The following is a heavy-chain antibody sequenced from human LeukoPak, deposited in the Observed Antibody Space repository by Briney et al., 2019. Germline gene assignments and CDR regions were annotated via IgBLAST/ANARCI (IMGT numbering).Heavy chain of an antibody. D-gene: IGHD6-19*01. V-gene: IGHV4-34*01. CDR1: GGSFSGYY. J-gene: IGHJ6*03. CDR2: INHSGST. Sequence: SETLSLTCAVCGGSFSGYYWSWIRQPPGKGLEWIGEINHSGSTNYNPSLKSRVTISVDTSKNQFSLKLSSVTAADTAVYYCARVGAVAGTPRGYYYYYMDVWGKGTTVTVSS. CDR3: ARVGAVAGTPRGYYYYYMDV.